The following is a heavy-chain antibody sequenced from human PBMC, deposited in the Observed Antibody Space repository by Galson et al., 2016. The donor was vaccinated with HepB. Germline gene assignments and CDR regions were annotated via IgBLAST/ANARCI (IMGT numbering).Heavy chain of an antibody. Sequence: SLRLSCAASGFTFSNYAMHWVRQAPGKGLEWVAVISYDGSNKYYADSVKGRFTISRDNSKNTLYLQVNSLRAEDTAVYYCASIEAQGTAALFDYWGQGTLVTVSS. J-gene: IGHJ4*02. CDR1: GFTFSNYA. CDR2: ISYDGSNK. V-gene: IGHV3-30-3*01. D-gene: IGHD2-2*01. CDR3: ASIEAQGTAALFDY.